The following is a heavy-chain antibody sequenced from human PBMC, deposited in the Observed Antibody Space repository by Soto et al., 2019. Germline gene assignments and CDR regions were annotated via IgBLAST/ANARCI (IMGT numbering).Heavy chain of an antibody. CDR2: ISYSGST. CDR3: AKGQGVLGP. CDR1: GGYISDYY. Sequence: QVQLQESGPGLVKPSETLSLTCAVSGGYISDYYWSWIRQPPGKGLEWIGYISYSGSTNYNPSLNSRVTISVDTTQNHLSLKLSSVTAADTAVYYCAKGQGVLGPWGQGTLVTVSS. J-gene: IGHJ5*02. D-gene: IGHD3-16*01. V-gene: IGHV4-59*08.